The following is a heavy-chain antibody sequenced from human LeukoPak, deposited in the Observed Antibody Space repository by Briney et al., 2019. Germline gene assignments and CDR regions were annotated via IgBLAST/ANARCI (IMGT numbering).Heavy chain of an antibody. J-gene: IGHJ4*02. D-gene: IGHD6-19*01. V-gene: IGHV3-53*01. CDR3: ARVPRYSSGSFDY. CDR1: GFTVSSNY. CDR2: IYSGGST. Sequence: GGSLRLSGAASGFTVSSNYMSWVRKAPGKGLEWVSVIYSGGSTYYADSVKGRFTISRDNSKNTLYLQMNSLRAEDTAVYYCARVPRYSSGSFDYWGQGTLVTVSS.